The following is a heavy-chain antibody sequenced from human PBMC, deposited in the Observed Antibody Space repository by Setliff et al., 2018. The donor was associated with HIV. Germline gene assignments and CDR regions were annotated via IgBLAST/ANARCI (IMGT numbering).Heavy chain of an antibody. V-gene: IGHV4-34*01. J-gene: IGHJ4*01. CDR3: ARRILRSAFDF. CDR1: GGSFSGYY. Sequence: SETLSLTCAVYGGSFSGYYWSWIRQSPGKRLEWIGEVNHSGSTNYNPSLKRRLIISSDASKNQFSLRLKSVTAADTAVYYCARRILRSAFDFWGHGSLVTVS. CDR2: VNHSGST. D-gene: IGHD2-15*01.